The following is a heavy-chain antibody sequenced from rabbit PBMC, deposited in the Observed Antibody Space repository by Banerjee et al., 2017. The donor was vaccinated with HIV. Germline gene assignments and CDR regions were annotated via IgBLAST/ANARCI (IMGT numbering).Heavy chain of an antibody. CDR2: IYTDSGST. CDR3: TREGDL. V-gene: IGHV1S45*01. J-gene: IGHJ4*01. Sequence: EESGGDLVQPEGSLTLTCKASGLDFSSSYWICWVRQAPGKGLEWIGCIYTDSGSTYYASWAKGRFTISKTSSTTVTLQMTSQTAADTATYFCTREGDLWGQGTLVTVS. CDR1: GLDFSSSYW.